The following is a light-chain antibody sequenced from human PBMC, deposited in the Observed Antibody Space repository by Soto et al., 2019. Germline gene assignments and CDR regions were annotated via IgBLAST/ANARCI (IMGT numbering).Light chain of an antibody. J-gene: IGKJ4*01. CDR1: QSVSSY. CDR3: QQRSNWPPT. Sequence: EIVLTQSLATLSLSPGERATLSCRASQSVSSYLAWYQQKPGQAPRLLIYDASNRATGIPARFSGSGSGTDFTLTISSLEPEDFAVYYCQQRSNWPPTVGGGTKVEIK. V-gene: IGKV3-11*01. CDR2: DAS.